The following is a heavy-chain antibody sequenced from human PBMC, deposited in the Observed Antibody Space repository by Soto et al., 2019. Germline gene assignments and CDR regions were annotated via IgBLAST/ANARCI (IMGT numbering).Heavy chain of an antibody. CDR2: IWYDGSNK. D-gene: IGHD2-15*01. CDR1: GFTFSSYG. Sequence: GGSLRLSCAASGFTFSSYGMHWVRQAPGKGLEWVAVIWYDGSNKYYADSVKGRFTISRDNSKNTLYLQMNSLRAEDTAVYYCARGPNLVAAEPNTIYYFDYWGQGTLVTVSS. CDR3: ARGPNLVAAEPNTIYYFDY. V-gene: IGHV3-33*01. J-gene: IGHJ4*02.